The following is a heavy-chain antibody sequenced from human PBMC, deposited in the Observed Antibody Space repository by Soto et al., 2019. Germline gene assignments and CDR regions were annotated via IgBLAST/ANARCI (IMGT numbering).Heavy chain of an antibody. Sequence: GGSLRLSCAASGFTFSSYAMSWVRQAPGKGLEWVSAISGSGGSTYYADSVKGRFTISRDNYKDTLYLQMNSLRAEDTAVYYCATLGGQLGGYYGMDVWGQGTTVTVSS. V-gene: IGHV3-23*01. CDR2: ISGSGGST. CDR3: ATLGGQLGGYYGMDV. D-gene: IGHD6-6*01. CDR1: GFTFSSYA. J-gene: IGHJ6*02.